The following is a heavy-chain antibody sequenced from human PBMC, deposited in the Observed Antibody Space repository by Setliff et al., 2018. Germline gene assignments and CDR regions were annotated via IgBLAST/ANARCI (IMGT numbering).Heavy chain of an antibody. D-gene: IGHD3-22*01. CDR2: TIPSFGST. V-gene: IGHV1-69*05. Sequence: SVKVSCKASGGTFRSYGISWVRQAPGQGLEWMGGTIPSFGSTNYAQKFQGRVTIITDESTSTASMQLSSLRSEDTAVYYCVREGVDSRSSTDYRYYMDVWGKGTTVTVSS. CDR3: VREGVDSRSSTDYRYYMDV. J-gene: IGHJ6*03. CDR1: GGTFRSYG.